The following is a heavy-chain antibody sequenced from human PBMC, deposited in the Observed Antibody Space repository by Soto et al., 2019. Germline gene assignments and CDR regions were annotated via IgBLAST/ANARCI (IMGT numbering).Heavy chain of an antibody. CDR1: GFTFSSYA. J-gene: IGHJ4*02. V-gene: IGHV3-23*01. CDR2: ISGSGGST. CDR3: ARGDDYIWGSYRHKADYFDY. D-gene: IGHD3-16*02. Sequence: GGSLRLSCAASGFTFSSYAMSWVRQAPGKGLEWVSAISGSGGSTYYADSVKGRFTISRDNSKNTLYLQMNSLRAEDTAVYYCARGDDYIWGSYRHKADYFDYWGQGTLVTVSS.